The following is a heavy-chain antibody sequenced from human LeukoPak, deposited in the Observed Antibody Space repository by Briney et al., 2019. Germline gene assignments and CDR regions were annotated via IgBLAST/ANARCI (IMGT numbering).Heavy chain of an antibody. V-gene: IGHV3-23*01. CDR3: AKVRRSMVRGVISGLDY. CDR1: RFTFSDYY. CDR2: TSSSGGST. Sequence: GGSLRLSCAASRFTFSDYYMSWIRQAPGKGREWVSATSSSGGSTYYADSVKGRFTISRDNSKSTLYLQMNSLRAEDTAVYYCAKVRRSMVRGVISGLDYWGQGTLVTVSS. D-gene: IGHD3-10*01. J-gene: IGHJ4*02.